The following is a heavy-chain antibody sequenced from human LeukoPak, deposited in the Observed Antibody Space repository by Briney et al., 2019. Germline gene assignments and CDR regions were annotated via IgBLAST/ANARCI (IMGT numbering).Heavy chain of an antibody. V-gene: IGHV3-7*01. J-gene: IGHJ4*02. D-gene: IGHD3-10*01. CDR2: IKQDGSEK. Sequence: GGSLRLSCVASGFSFSNFWMSWVRQAPGKGLEWVANIKQDGSEKFYVDSVKGRFTISRDNAKNSLHLQVNSLRAEDTAIYYCARGVGEWFGELVYWGQGTLVTVSS. CDR1: GFSFSNFW. CDR3: ARGVGEWFGELVY.